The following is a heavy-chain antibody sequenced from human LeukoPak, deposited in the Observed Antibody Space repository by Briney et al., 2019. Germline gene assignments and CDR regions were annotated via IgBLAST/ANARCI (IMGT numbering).Heavy chain of an antibody. D-gene: IGHD2-8*02. V-gene: IGHV4-39*07. Sequence: PSETLSLTCTVSGGSISSSSYYWGWIRQPPGKGLEWIGSIYYSGSTNYNPSLKSRVTISVDTSKNQFSLKLNSVSAADTAVYYCARGLVAASQTVDYWGQGTLVTVSS. CDR3: ARGLVAASQTVDY. CDR1: GGSISSSSYY. CDR2: IYYSGST. J-gene: IGHJ4*02.